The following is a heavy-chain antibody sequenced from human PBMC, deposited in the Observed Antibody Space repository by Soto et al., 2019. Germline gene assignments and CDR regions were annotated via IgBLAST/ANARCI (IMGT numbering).Heavy chain of an antibody. CDR3: AKERYCDIFADSYYTYGMDV. CDR2: VTGSGAYK. Sequence: EVQLLESGGGLVQPGGSLRLSCAASGFTFSTYAMTWVRQAPGQGLEWVSTVTGSGAYKFDADSVKGRFTISRDNSKDTLYLQMNSLRPEDTAVYYGAKERYCDIFADSYYTYGMDVWGQGTPVTVSS. D-gene: IGHD3-9*01. V-gene: IGHV3-23*01. J-gene: IGHJ6*02. CDR1: GFTFSTYA.